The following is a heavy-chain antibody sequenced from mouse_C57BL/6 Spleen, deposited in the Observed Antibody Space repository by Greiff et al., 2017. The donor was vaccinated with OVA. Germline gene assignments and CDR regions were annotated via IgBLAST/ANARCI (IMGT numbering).Heavy chain of an antibody. J-gene: IGHJ1*03. CDR1: GYTFTDYY. Sequence: VQLQQSGAELVRPGASVKLSCKASGYTFTDYYINWVKQRPGQGLEWIARIYPGSGNTYYNEKFKGKATLTAEKSSSTAYMQLSSLTSEDSAVYVCARRYYYGSSYGYFDVWGTGTTGTVSS. D-gene: IGHD1-1*01. CDR2: IYPGSGNT. CDR3: ARRYYYGSSYGYFDV. V-gene: IGHV1-76*01.